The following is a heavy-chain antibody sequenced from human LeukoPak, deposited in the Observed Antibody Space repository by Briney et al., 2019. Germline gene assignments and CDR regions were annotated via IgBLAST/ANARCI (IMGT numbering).Heavy chain of an antibody. CDR2: IYDSGST. CDR3: ARGGSGYDSFYYYGMDV. Sequence: PSETLSLTCTVSGGSISSYYWSWIRQPPGKGLEWIGYIYDSGSTNYNPSLKSRVTISVDTSKNQFSLKLSSVTAADTAVYYCARGGSGYDSFYYYGMDVWGGGTTVTVSS. D-gene: IGHD5-12*01. J-gene: IGHJ6*04. CDR1: GGSISSYY. V-gene: IGHV4-59*01.